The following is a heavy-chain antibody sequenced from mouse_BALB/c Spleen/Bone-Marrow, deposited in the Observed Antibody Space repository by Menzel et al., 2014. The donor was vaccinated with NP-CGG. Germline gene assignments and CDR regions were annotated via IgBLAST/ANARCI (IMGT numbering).Heavy chain of an antibody. D-gene: IGHD2-14*01. V-gene: IGHV1-20*02. CDR3: ARGDYRFDEGYFDC. CDR1: GYSFTGYF. CDR2: INPYNGDT. Sequence: EVQLQQSGPELVKPGASVKISCKASGYSFTGYFMNWVMQSHGKSLEWIGRINPYNGDTFYNQKFKGKAILTVDKSSSTAHMELRSLASEDSAVYYCARGDYRFDEGYFDCWGQDTSLTVSS. J-gene: IGHJ2*02.